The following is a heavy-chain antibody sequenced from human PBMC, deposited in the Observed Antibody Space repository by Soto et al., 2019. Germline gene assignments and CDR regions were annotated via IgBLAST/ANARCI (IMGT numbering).Heavy chain of an antibody. V-gene: IGHV4-4*02. CDR1: GGSISSSNW. CDR3: ARVNGYSSSWYQDGMDV. Sequence: SETLSLTCAVSGGSISSSNWWSWVRQPPGKGLEWIGEIYHSGSTNYNPSLKSRVTISVDKSKNQFSLKLSSVTAADTAVYYCARVNGYSSSWYQDGMDVWRQGTTVTVSS. CDR2: IYHSGST. J-gene: IGHJ6*02. D-gene: IGHD6-13*01.